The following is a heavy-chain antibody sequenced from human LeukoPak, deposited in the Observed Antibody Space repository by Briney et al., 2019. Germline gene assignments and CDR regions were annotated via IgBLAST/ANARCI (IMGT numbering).Heavy chain of an antibody. CDR3: SRNGLVDFDY. CDR2: IRRRAYGGAA. Sequence: GGSLRLSCQTLGLAFEDFAMGGVRQPGGKGREGVGFIRRRAYGGAAEYAASVKGRFIISRDDSKGIAYLQMNSLKTEDTAVYYCSRNGLVDFDYWGQGSRVIVSP. J-gene: IGHJ4*02. V-gene: IGHV3-49*04. CDR1: GLAFEDFA.